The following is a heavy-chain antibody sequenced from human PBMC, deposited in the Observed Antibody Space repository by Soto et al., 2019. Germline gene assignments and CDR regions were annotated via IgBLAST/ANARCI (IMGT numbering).Heavy chain of an antibody. D-gene: IGHD4-17*01. CDR3: ARGIGPDYGDYVDY. CDR2: ISYDGSNK. J-gene: IGHJ4*02. CDR1: GFTFSSYG. V-gene: IGHV3-30*03. Sequence: GGSLRLSCAASGFTFSSYGMHWVRQAPGKGLEWVAVISYDGSNKYYADSVKGRFTISRDNSKNTLYLQMNSLRAEDTAVYYCARGIGPDYGDYVDYWGQGTLVTVSS.